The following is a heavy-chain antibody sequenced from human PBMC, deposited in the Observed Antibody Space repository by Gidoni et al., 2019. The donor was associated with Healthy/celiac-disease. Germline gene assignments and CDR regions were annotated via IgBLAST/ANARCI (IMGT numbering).Heavy chain of an antibody. D-gene: IGHD2-15*01. J-gene: IGHJ4*02. V-gene: IGHV3-7*04. CDR1: GFTFSGYW. Sequence: EVQLVESGGGLVQPGGSLRLAWAASGFTFSGYWMSWVRQAPGKGLEWVANIKQDGSEKYYVDSVKGRFTISRDNAKNSLYLQMNSLRAEDTAVYYCARGVTQIIQRGYFDYWGQGTLVTVSS. CDR2: IKQDGSEK. CDR3: ARGVTQIIQRGYFDY.